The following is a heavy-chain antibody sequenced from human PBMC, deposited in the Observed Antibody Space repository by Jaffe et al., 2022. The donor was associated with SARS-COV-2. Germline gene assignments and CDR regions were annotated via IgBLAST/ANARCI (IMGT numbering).Heavy chain of an antibody. V-gene: IGHV3-64D*09. Sequence: EVQLVESGGGLVQPGGSLRLSCSASGFTFSSYAMHWVRQAPGKGLEYVSAISSNGGSTYYADSVKGRFTISRDNSKNTLYLQMSSLRAEDTAVYYCVKYDFWSGSTPYYYYGMDVWGQGTTVTVSS. D-gene: IGHD3-3*01. CDR1: GFTFSSYA. J-gene: IGHJ6*02. CDR3: VKYDFWSGSTPYYYYGMDV. CDR2: ISSNGGST.